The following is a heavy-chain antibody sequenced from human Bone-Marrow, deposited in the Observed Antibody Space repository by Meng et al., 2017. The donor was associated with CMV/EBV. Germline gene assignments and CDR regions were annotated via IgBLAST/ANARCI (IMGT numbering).Heavy chain of an antibody. Sequence: ASVKVSCKASGYTFTSYDINWVRQATGQGLEWMGWMDPNSGNTGYAQKFQGRVTMTRNTSISTAYMELSSLRSEDTAVYYCARGPYYDFWSGYYAPGYYYYGMDVCGQATTATVSS. V-gene: IGHV1-8*01. CDR2: MDPNSGNT. CDR1: GYTFTSYD. CDR3: ARGPYYDFWSGYYAPGYYYYGMDV. D-gene: IGHD3-3*01. J-gene: IGHJ6*02.